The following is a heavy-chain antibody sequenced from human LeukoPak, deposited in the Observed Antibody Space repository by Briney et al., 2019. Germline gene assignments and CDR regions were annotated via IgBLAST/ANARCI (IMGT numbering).Heavy chain of an antibody. CDR1: GFTFSSYS. D-gene: IGHD3-22*01. CDR3: AKEIDLYYDSSGLFDY. CDR2: IKQDGSEK. J-gene: IGHJ4*02. V-gene: IGHV3-7*03. Sequence: PGGSLRLSCAASGFTFSSYSMNWVRQAPGKGLEWVANIKQDGSEKYYVDSVKGRFTISRDNAKNSLYLQMNSLRAEDTALYYCAKEIDLYYDSSGLFDYWGQGTLVTVSS.